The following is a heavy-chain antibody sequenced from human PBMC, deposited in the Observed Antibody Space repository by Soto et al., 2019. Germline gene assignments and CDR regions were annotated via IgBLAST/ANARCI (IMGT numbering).Heavy chain of an antibody. J-gene: IGHJ5*02. Sequence: SLTCAVSGDSVTSGYYWGCIRQPPGKGLEWIGSVYHSGTTYYSPSLKSRVTRSLDTSKNQFSLKLSSVTAADTAFSYCTRSLYSASWYAGSWGQGTLVTVSS. CDR3: TRSLYSASWYAGS. D-gene: IGHD6-13*01. CDR1: GDSVTSGYY. CDR2: VYHSGTT. V-gene: IGHV4-38-2*01.